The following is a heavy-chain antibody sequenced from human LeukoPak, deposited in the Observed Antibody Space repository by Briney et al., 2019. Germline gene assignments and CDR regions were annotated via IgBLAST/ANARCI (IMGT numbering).Heavy chain of an antibody. Sequence: SSETLSLTCTVSGGSISSYYWSWIRQPAGEGLEWIGRIYTSGSTNYNPSLKSRVTMSVDTSKNQFSLKLSSVTAADTAVYYCARATRSHSSGWLDVWGQGTTVTVSS. CDR1: GGSISSYY. V-gene: IGHV4-4*07. CDR3: ARATRSHSSGWLDV. CDR2: IYTSGST. J-gene: IGHJ6*02. D-gene: IGHD6-19*01.